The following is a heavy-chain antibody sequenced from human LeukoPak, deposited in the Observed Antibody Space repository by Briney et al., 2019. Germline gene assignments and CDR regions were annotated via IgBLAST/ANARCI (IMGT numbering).Heavy chain of an antibody. J-gene: IGHJ5*02. D-gene: IGHD5-12*01. CDR2: IRDSGSST. Sequence: PGGSLRLSCAASGFTFSSYAMSWVRQAPGKGLEWVSAIRDSGSSTHYADSVKGRFTISRDNARNSLYLQMNNLRGEDTAIYYCARDAGNSGYGCDLWGQGTLVTVSS. V-gene: IGHV3-23*01. CDR3: ARDAGNSGYGCDL. CDR1: GFTFSSYA.